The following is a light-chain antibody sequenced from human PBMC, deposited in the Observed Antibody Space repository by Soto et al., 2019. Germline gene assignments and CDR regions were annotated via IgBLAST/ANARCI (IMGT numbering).Light chain of an antibody. CDR1: SSNIGNNY. CDR2: DNN. J-gene: IGLJ2*01. CDR3: GTWYSSLSAVV. Sequence: QSVLTQPPSVSAAPGQKVTISCSGSSSNIGNNYVSWYQQLPGTAPKLLIYDNNKRPSGIPDRFSGSKTGTSATLGITGLQTGDEADYYCGTWYSSLSAVVCGGGTKLTVL. V-gene: IGLV1-51*01.